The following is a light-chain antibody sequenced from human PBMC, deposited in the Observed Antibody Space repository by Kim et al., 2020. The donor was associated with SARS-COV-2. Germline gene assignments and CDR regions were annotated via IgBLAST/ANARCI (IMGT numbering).Light chain of an antibody. CDR3: QQTDSFPLT. CDR2: DAT. CDR1: QDISSK. J-gene: IGKJ4*01. V-gene: IGKV1-12*01. Sequence: DIQMTQSPSSVSASVGDRVTITCRASQDISSKLGWYQQKPGKATNLLIYDATSLQSGVPSRFSGSRYGTDFTLTISSLQPEDFATYYCQQTDSFPLTFGGGTKVDIK.